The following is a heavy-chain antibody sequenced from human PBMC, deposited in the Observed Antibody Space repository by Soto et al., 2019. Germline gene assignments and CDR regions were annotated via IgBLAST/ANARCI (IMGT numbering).Heavy chain of an antibody. CDR1: GGTFSSYT. V-gene: IGHV1-69*02. CDR2: IIPILGIA. CDR3: ARAFAAAGTLGRNWFDP. D-gene: IGHD6-13*01. Sequence: QVQLVQSGAEVKKPGSSVKVSCKASGGTFSSYTISWVRQAPGQGLEWMGRIIPILGIANYAQKFQGRVTITADKSTSTAYMELSSLRSADTAVYYCARAFAAAGTLGRNWFDPWGQGTLVTVSS. J-gene: IGHJ5*02.